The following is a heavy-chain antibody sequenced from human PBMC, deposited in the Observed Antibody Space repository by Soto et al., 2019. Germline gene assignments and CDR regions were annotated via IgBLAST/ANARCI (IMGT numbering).Heavy chain of an antibody. Sequence: SETLSLTCAVYGWSFSGYYWNWIRQPPEKGLECIGEINHSGSTNYNPSLKSRVTISVDTSKNQFSLKLSSVSAADTVLYFCASSSFLRSGDLFHGLDIWGQGTTVTVSS. V-gene: IGHV4-34*01. J-gene: IGHJ6*02. CDR2: INHSGST. CDR1: GWSFSGYY. CDR3: ASSSFLRSGDLFHGLDI. D-gene: IGHD3-10*01.